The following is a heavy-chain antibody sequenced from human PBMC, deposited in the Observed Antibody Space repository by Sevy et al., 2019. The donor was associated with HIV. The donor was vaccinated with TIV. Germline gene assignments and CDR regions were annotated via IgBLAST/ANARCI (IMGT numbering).Heavy chain of an antibody. Sequence: GGSLRLSCAASGFTFSKYWMGWVRQAPGKGLEWVANIKQDAGQKYYVDSVKGRFTISRDNAKNSLYLQMNSLRAEDTAVYFCAPDDGNYYFHYWGQGTLVTVSS. CDR3: APDDGNYYFHY. CDR1: GFTFSKYW. D-gene: IGHD1-7*01. CDR2: IKQDAGQK. J-gene: IGHJ4*02. V-gene: IGHV3-7*01.